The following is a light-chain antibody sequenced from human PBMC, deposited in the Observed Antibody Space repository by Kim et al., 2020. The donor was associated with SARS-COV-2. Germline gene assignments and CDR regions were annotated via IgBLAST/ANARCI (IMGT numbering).Light chain of an antibody. Sequence: EIVLTQSPATLSLSPGERATLSCRASQSVSSYLAWYQQKPGQAPRLLIYDASNRTTGIPARFSGSGSGTDFTLTISSLEPEDFAVYYCQQRRNSPLFRFGPGNKVDI. V-gene: IGKV3-11*01. CDR1: QSVSSY. CDR3: QQRRNSPLFR. J-gene: IGKJ3*01. CDR2: DAS.